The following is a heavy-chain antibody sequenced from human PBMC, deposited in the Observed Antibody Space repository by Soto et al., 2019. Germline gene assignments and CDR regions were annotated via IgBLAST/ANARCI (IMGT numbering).Heavy chain of an antibody. CDR1: GFPFSNYP. V-gene: IGHV3-23*01. CDR3: TKNYYFDS. J-gene: IGHJ4*02. CDR2: INIVGGNT. Sequence: VQLLESGGGLVQPGGSLRLSCAASGFPFSNYPMSWVRQAPGKALEWVSSINIVGGNTNYADSVRGRFTMSRDDSKNTVFLQMNSRRAEDTAIYYCTKNYYFDSWGQGTLVTVSS.